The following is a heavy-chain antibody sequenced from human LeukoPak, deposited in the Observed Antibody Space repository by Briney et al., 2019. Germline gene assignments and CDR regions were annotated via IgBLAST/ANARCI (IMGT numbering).Heavy chain of an antibody. J-gene: IGHJ4*02. V-gene: IGHV3-23*01. Sequence: GGSLRLSCAASGFTFSSYAISWDRQDPGKGLEWVSAISGSGGSTYYADSVKGRFTISRDNSKNTLYLQMNSLRAEDTAVYYCAKSRSGSANWALQIFDNWGQGALVTISS. CDR3: AKSRSGSANWALQIFDN. D-gene: IGHD1-1*01. CDR1: GFTFSSYA. CDR2: ISGSGGST.